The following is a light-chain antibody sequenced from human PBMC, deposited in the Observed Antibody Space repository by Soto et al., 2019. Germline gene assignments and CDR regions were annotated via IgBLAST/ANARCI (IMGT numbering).Light chain of an antibody. Sequence: HSVLTQPPSASGTPGQRVTISCSGSSSNIGGNPVNWYQHVPGAAPKLLIYDNNQRPSGVPDRFSGSKSGTSASLAISGLQSDDEAHYYCSAWDDTLNVVFGGGTKLTVL. CDR2: DNN. CDR3: SAWDDTLNVV. CDR1: SSNIGGNP. J-gene: IGLJ2*01. V-gene: IGLV1-44*01.